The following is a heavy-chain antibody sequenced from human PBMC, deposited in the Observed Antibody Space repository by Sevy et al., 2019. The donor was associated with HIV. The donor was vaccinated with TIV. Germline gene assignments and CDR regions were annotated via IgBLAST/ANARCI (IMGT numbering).Heavy chain of an antibody. Sequence: GGSLRLSCAASGFAFSTHAMHWVRQAPGKGLEWVAVISYEGTETFYAASVEGRFTISRDNSKNMLSLQINSLRPEDTAVYYCARDGGYSVKWYPLYWGHGTLGTVSS. J-gene: IGHJ4*01. CDR3: ARDGGYSVKWYPLY. V-gene: IGHV3-30-3*01. CDR1: GFAFSTHA. D-gene: IGHD1-26*01. CDR2: ISYEGTET.